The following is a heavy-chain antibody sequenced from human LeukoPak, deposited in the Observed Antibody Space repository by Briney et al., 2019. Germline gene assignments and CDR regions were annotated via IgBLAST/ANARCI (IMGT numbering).Heavy chain of an antibody. J-gene: IGHJ4*02. CDR3: ARFGDGYNFGGIDY. V-gene: IGHV3-21*01. CDR1: GFTFSSYA. Sequence: GGSLRLSCAASGFTFSSYAMSWVRQAPGKGLEWVSSISSSSSYIYYADPVKGRFTISRDNAKNSLYLQMNSLRAEDTAVYYCARFGDGYNFGGIDYWGQGTLVTVSS. D-gene: IGHD5-24*01. CDR2: ISSSSSYI.